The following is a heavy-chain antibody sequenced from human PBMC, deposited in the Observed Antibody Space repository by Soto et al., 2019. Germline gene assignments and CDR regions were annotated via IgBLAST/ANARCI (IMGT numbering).Heavy chain of an antibody. D-gene: IGHD7-27*01. CDR1: GFTFSSYE. CDR2: ISSSSSYI. J-gene: IGHJ5*02. Sequence: EVQLVESGGGLVQPGGSLRLSCAASGFTFSSYEMNWVRQAPGKGLEWVSYISSSSSYIYYADSVKGRFTISRDNAKNSLYLQMNSLRAEDTAVYYCARAPWGGEPLPWGQGTLVTVSS. CDR3: ARAPWGGEPLP. V-gene: IGHV3-48*03.